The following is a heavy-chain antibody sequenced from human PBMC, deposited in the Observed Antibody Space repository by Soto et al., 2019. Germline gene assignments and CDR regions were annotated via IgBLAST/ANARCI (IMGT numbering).Heavy chain of an antibody. J-gene: IGHJ6*02. V-gene: IGHV4-31*03. CDR3: ASTCSGGSCYWNYYGMDV. CDR2: IYYSGST. D-gene: IGHD2-15*01. CDR1: GGSISSGGYY. Sequence: SETLSLTCTVSGGSISSGGYYWSWIRQHPGKGLEWIGYIYYSGSTYYNPSLKSRVTISVDTSKNQFSLKLSSVTAADTAVYYCASTCSGGSCYWNYYGMDVWGQGITVTVSS.